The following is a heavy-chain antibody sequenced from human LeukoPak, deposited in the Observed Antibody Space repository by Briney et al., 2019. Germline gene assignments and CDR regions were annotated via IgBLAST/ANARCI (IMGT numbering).Heavy chain of an antibody. J-gene: IGHJ4*02. CDR1: GSTFSDYG. D-gene: IGHD2-21*01. Sequence: GGSLRLSCAASGSTFSDYGTSWVRQSPGKGLEWGSTISSSGASTFYVESVRGRFTISRDNSKNTVSMYMTRLRAGDRAVYNSATTFPEYCGGQCYLDYWGPGTLVTVSS. V-gene: IGHV3-23*01. CDR3: ATTFPEYCGGQCYLDY. CDR2: ISSSGAST.